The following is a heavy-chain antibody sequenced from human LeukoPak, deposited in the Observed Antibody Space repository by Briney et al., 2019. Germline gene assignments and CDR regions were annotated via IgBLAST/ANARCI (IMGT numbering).Heavy chain of an antibody. V-gene: IGHV4-39*01. D-gene: IGHD2-2*01. Sequence: SETLSPTCTVSGGSISSSSYYWGWIRQPPGRGLEWVGSIYYSGSTYYNPSLKSRVTISVDTSKNQFSLKLSSVTAADTAVYYCARGVPAADFDYWGQGTLVTVSS. CDR3: ARGVPAADFDY. J-gene: IGHJ4*02. CDR1: GGSISSSSYY. CDR2: IYYSGST.